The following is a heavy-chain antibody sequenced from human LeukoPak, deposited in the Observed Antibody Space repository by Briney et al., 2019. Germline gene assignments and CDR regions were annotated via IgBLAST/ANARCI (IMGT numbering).Heavy chain of an antibody. D-gene: IGHD3-10*01. Sequence: SETLSLTCVVYGGSFSGYYWTWIRQPPGKGLEWIGEINHSGSTNYNPSLKSRVTISVDTSKNQFSLKLSSVTAADTAVYYCATRDYSGSGSYYNLWGQGTLVTVSS. J-gene: IGHJ5*02. CDR2: INHSGST. CDR3: ATRDYSGSGSYYNL. CDR1: GGSFSGYY. V-gene: IGHV4-34*01.